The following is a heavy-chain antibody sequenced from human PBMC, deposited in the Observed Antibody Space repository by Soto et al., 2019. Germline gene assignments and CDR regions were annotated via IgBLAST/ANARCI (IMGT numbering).Heavy chain of an antibody. CDR2: LYANENT. V-gene: IGHV4-4*07. CDR1: TASVNSYY. CDR3: ARDHPNWYFDL. Sequence: TSETLSLTCTVSTASVNSYYWSWIRQPAGKGLGWIGRLYANENTDYNPSLRSRVTISVDTKRQFSLKLSSVTAADTAVYYCARDHPNWYFDLWGRGTPVTVSS. J-gene: IGHJ2*01.